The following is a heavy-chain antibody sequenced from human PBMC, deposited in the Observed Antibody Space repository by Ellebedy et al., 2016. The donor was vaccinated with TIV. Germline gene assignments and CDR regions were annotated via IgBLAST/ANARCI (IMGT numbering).Heavy chain of an antibody. Sequence: SXTISGASISDVGSYWSWIRQLPGKGLEWIGYVYYLGNTYYTPSLKSRVAISVDSSKNQFSLRLNSVTAADTGVYYCANGGSLSYGIFDYWGQGNLVTISS. CDR1: GASISDVGSY. CDR3: ANGGSLSYGIFDY. CDR2: VYYLGNT. J-gene: IGHJ4*02. D-gene: IGHD3-16*01. V-gene: IGHV4-31*02.